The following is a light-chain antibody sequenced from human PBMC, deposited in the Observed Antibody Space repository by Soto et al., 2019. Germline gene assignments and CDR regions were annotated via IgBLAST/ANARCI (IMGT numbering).Light chain of an antibody. CDR3: GSFRSRSISYV. CDR1: SSDIGDSNY. CDR2: DVS. Sequence: QSVLTQPASVSGSPGQSITISCTGTSSDIGDSNYVSWYQQHPGKAPKLVIYDVSNRPSGVSNRFSGSKSANTASLTISGLRAEEEADYYCGSFRSRSISYVLGRGPKVTVL. V-gene: IGLV2-14*03. J-gene: IGLJ1*01.